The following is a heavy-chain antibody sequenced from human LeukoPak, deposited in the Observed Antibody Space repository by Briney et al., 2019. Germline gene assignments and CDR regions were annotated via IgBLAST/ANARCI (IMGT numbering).Heavy chain of an antibody. J-gene: IGHJ4*02. Sequence: PSETLSLTCTVSGGSISSSSYYWGWIRQPPGKGLEWIGSIYYSGSTYYNPSLKSRVTISVDTSKNQFSLKLSSVTAADTAVYYCARHAVSRYYGSGSYRYWGQGTLVTVSS. D-gene: IGHD3-10*01. V-gene: IGHV4-39*01. CDR2: IYYSGST. CDR1: GGSISSSSYY. CDR3: ARHAVSRYYGSGSYRY.